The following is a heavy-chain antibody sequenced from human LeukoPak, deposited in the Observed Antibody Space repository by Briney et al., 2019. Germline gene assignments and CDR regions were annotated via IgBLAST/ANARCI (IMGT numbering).Heavy chain of an antibody. CDR1: GYTFTSYG. CDR2: ISAYNGNT. D-gene: IGHD3-22*01. CDR3: ARTWYNSSGYYHYFNY. Sequence: ASVKVSCKASGYTFTSYGISWVRQAPGQGLEWMGWISAYNGNTNYAQDLQGRVTMPTDTSTTTAYMQLRSLRSDDTAIYYCARTWYNSSGYYHYFNYWGQGTLVTVSS. V-gene: IGHV1-18*01. J-gene: IGHJ4*02.